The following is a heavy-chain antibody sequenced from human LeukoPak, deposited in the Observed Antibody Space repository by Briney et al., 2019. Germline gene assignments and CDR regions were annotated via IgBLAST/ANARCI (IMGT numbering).Heavy chain of an antibody. CDR2: ISYDGSNK. V-gene: IGHV3-30-3*01. Sequence: GGSLRLSCAASGFTFSSYAMHWVRQAPGNGLEWVAVISYDGSNKYYADSVKGRFTISRDNSKNTLYLQMNSLRAEDTAVYYCAKEFALYSGYEGFDYWGQGTLVTVSS. J-gene: IGHJ4*02. CDR1: GFTFSSYA. D-gene: IGHD5-12*01. CDR3: AKEFALYSGYEGFDY.